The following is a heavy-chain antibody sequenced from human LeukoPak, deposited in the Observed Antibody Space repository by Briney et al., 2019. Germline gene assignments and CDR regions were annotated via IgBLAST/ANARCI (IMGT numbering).Heavy chain of an antibody. V-gene: IGHV3-30*04. CDR3: ARGGIHLDY. D-gene: IGHD5-18*01. Sequence: GGSLRLSCAASGFTFSSYAMHWVRQAPGKGLEWVVVISYDGSNKYYADSVKGRFTISRDNSKNTLYLQMNSLRAEDTAVYYCARGGIHLDYWGQGTLVTVSS. CDR1: GFTFSSYA. CDR2: ISYDGSNK. J-gene: IGHJ4*02.